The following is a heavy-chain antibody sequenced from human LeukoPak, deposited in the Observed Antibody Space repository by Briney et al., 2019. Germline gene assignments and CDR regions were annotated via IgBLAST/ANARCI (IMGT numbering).Heavy chain of an antibody. Sequence: GASVKVSCKASGYTFTGYYMHWVRQAPGQGLEWMGCINPNSGGTYYAQKFQGRVTMTRDTSISTAYMELSRLRSDDTVFYYCARAVVEDDAFDFWGRGTMVTVSS. CDR1: GYTFTGYY. V-gene: IGHV1-2*02. J-gene: IGHJ3*01. CDR3: ARAVVEDDAFDF. CDR2: INPNSGGT. D-gene: IGHD2-21*01.